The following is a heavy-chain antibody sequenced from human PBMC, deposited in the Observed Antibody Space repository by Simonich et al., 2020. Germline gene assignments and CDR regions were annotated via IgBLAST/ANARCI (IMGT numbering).Heavy chain of an antibody. D-gene: IGHD1-26*01. CDR1: GGSISSYY. Sequence: QVQLQESGPGLVKPSETLSLTCTVSGGSISSYYWSWIRQPPRKGLEWIGYIYYSGSTNYNPSLESRVTISVEPSKNQFSLKLSSVTAADTAVYYCARSLGYYYYYYGMDVWGQGTTVTVSS. J-gene: IGHJ6*02. V-gene: IGHV4-59*08. CDR3: ARSLGYYYYYYGMDV. CDR2: IYYSGST.